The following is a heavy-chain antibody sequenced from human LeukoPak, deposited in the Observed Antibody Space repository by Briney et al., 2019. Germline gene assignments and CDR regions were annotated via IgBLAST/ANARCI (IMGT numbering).Heavy chain of an antibody. J-gene: IGHJ3*02. V-gene: IGHV4-38-2*02. Sequence: SETLSLTCTVSGYSISSGYYWGWIRQPPGKGLEWIGSIYHSGSTYYNPSLKSRVTISVDTFKNQFSLKLSSVTAADTAVYYCARHSPGITMIVVVITRGAFDIWGQGTMVTVSS. CDR3: ARHSPGITMIVVVITRGAFDI. CDR2: IYHSGST. CDR1: GYSISSGYY. D-gene: IGHD3-22*01.